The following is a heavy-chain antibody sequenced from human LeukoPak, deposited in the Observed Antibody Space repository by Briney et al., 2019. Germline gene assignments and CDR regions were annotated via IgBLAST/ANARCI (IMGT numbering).Heavy chain of an antibody. Sequence: SETLSLTCAVYGGSFSGYYWSWIRQPPGQGLEWIGEINHSGSTNYNPSLKSRVTISVDTSKNQFSLKLSSVTAADTAVYYCAIYDSSGYYYEEYFQHWGQGTLVTVSS. V-gene: IGHV4-34*01. CDR2: INHSGST. J-gene: IGHJ1*01. CDR3: AIYDSSGYYYEEYFQH. D-gene: IGHD3-22*01. CDR1: GGSFSGYY.